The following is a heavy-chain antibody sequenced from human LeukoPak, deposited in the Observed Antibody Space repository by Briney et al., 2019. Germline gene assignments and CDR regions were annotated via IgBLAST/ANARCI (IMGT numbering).Heavy chain of an antibody. V-gene: IGHV1-24*01. CDR1: GYSLSELS. Sequence: ASVKVSCEVSGYSLSELSMHWVRQAPGEGLEWMGGFAPEHGQTVYAQKFQGRVTMTADTSTDTAYMDLSSLTSEDTAMYYCTTGPGAISDDDYWGQGTLVTASS. D-gene: IGHD4/OR15-4a*01. CDR2: FAPEHGQT. CDR3: TTGPGAISDDDY. J-gene: IGHJ4*02.